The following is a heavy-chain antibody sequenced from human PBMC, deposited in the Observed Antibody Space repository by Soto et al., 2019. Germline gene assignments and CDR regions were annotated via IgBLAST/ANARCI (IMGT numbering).Heavy chain of an antibody. CDR1: GYSFTSYW. Sequence: GESLKISCRGSGYSFTSYWISWVRQMPGKGLEWMGRIDPSDSDSNYSPSIQGHVTISADKSITTAYLQWNSLKASDTAMYYCARSLGASDYFDSWGQGTLVTVSS. CDR3: ARSLGASDYFDS. J-gene: IGHJ4*02. D-gene: IGHD6-6*01. CDR2: IDPSDSDS. V-gene: IGHV5-10-1*01.